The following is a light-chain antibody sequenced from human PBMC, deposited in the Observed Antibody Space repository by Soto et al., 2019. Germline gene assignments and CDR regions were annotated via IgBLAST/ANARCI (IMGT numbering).Light chain of an antibody. CDR2: GAS. CDR1: QSISSD. J-gene: IGKJ2*01. CDR3: QQYNNWPRT. Sequence: ETVMTQSPATLSVSPWERATLSCRASQSISSDLAWYQQKPGQAPRLLIYGASTTATGIPGRFSGSGSGREFTLSISSLQSEDFAVYYCQQYNNWPRTFGQGTKVDIK. V-gene: IGKV3-15*01.